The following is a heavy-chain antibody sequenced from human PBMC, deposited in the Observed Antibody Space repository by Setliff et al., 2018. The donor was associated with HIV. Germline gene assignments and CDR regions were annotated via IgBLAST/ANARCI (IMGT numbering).Heavy chain of an antibody. J-gene: IGHJ4*02. CDR2: IYYSGST. CDR3: ATWGRNNWNYFSY. V-gene: IGHV4-39*07. Sequence: SETLSLTCTVSGGSISSSSYYWGWIRQSPGKGLEWIGNIYYSGSTYYNPSLKSRVTISVDTSKNQFSLKLSSVTAADTAVYYCATWGRNNWNYFSYWGQGTLVTVSS. D-gene: IGHD1-20*01. CDR1: GGSISSSSYY.